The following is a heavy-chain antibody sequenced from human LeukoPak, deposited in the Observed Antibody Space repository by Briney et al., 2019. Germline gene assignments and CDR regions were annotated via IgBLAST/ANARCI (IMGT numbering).Heavy chain of an antibody. V-gene: IGHV2-5*01. J-gene: IGHJ4*02. CDR1: GFSLSTSGVG. Sequence: ESGPTLVHPPRPLTLTCTFSGFSLSTSGVGVGWIRQPPGKALGWLALIYWNDDKRYIPSLKSRLTITKDPSTTQVVLTMTNIDPVDTATYYCAHSQTAMVTGPFDYWGQGTLVTVSS. CDR2: IYWNDDK. D-gene: IGHD5-18*01. CDR3: AHSQTAMVTGPFDY.